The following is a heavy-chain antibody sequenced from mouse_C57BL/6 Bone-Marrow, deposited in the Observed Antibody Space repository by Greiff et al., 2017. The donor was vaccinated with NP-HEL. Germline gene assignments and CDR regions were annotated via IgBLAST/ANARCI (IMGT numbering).Heavy chain of an antibody. CDR2: IHPNSGST. V-gene: IGHV1-64*01. CDR1: GYTFTSYW. Sequence: VQLQQSGAEPVKPGASVKLSCKASGYTFTSYWMHWVKQRPGQGLEWIGMIHPNSGSTNYNEKFKSKATLTVDKSSSTAYMQLSSLTSEDSAVYYCARVNWYFDVWGTGTTVTVSS. CDR3: ARVNWYFDV. J-gene: IGHJ1*03.